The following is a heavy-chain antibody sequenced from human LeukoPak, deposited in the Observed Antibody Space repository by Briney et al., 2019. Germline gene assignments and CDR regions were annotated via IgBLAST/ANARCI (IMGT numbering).Heavy chain of an antibody. Sequence: GGSLRLSCAASGFTVSSNYMAWVRQAPGKGLEWVSVIYSGGTIYYADSVKGRFTISRDNSKNTLYLQTNSLRAEDTAVYYCVREGSYDGSTMWYFDYWGQGTLVTVSS. J-gene: IGHJ4*02. CDR3: VREGSYDGSTMWYFDY. V-gene: IGHV3-53*01. CDR1: GFTVSSNY. D-gene: IGHD3-22*01. CDR2: IYSGGTI.